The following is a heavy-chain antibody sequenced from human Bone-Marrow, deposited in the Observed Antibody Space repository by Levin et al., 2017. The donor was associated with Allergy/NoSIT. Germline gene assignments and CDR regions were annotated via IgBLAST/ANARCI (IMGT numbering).Heavy chain of an antibody. Sequence: LLGAADYAQKFQGRVTITADESTSTVYMELSSLRSEDTAVYYCARGGYYYDNSGYFYWGQGTQVSVSP. CDR2: LLGAA. J-gene: IGHJ4*02. V-gene: IGHV1-69*11. D-gene: IGHD3-22*01. CDR3: ARGGYYYDNSGYFY.